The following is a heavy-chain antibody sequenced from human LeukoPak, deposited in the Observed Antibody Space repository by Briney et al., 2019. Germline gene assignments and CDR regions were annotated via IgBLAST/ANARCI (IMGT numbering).Heavy chain of an antibody. Sequence: SETLSLTCTVSGGSLNSYYWNWIRQSPGQGLEWIGYVFYTGSTNYNPSLKSRVTISADTSKNLFSLKLKSVTAADTAIYYCAKGGHSSGWFNWFDPWGQGALVIVSS. CDR2: VFYTGST. V-gene: IGHV4-59*01. CDR3: AKGGHSSGWFNWFDP. CDR1: GGSLNSYY. J-gene: IGHJ5*02. D-gene: IGHD6-19*01.